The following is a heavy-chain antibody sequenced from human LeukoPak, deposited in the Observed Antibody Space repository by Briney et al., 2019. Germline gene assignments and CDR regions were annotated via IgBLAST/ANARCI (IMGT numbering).Heavy chain of an antibody. D-gene: IGHD3-9*01. J-gene: IGHJ4*02. CDR2: IHGGDGGT. Sequence: AXGXXVXXXXWIHGGDGGTKNAQDFQGRVTFSRDTSASTVYMELRSLRSDDTAVYYCARGRYFDWLGCYFDYWGQGTLVTVSS. V-gene: IGHV1-3*01. CDR3: ARGRYFDWLGCYFDY.